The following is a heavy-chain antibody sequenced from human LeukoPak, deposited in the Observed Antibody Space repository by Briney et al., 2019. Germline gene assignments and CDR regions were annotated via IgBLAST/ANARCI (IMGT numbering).Heavy chain of an antibody. CDR1: GYSFTSYW. J-gene: IGHJ4*02. Sequence: GESLKISCKGSGYSFTSYWIGWVRQMPGKGLEWMGIIYPGDSDTRYSPSFQGQVTISADKSISTAYLQWSSLKASDTAMYYCARQYCSGGSCHTGGFDYWGQGTLVTVSS. V-gene: IGHV5-51*01. CDR2: IYPGDSDT. CDR3: ARQYCSGGSCHTGGFDY. D-gene: IGHD2-15*01.